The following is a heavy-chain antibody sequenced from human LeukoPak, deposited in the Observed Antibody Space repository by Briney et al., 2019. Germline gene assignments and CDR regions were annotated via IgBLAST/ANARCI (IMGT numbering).Heavy chain of an antibody. CDR2: IGIAGDT. V-gene: IGHV3-13*04. Sequence: GGSLRLSCAASGFTSSSYDMHWVRQGTGKGLEWVSAIGIAGDTYYPGSVKGRFTISRDNAKNSVYLQMNSLRAGDTAVYYCARDYYYGSGSYHRGYHYYGMDVWGQGTTVTVSS. CDR3: ARDYYYGSGSYHRGYHYYGMDV. J-gene: IGHJ6*02. CDR1: GFTSSSYD. D-gene: IGHD3-10*01.